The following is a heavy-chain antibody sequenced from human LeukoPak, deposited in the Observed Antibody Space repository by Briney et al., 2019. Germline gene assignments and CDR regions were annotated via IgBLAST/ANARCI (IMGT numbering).Heavy chain of an antibody. J-gene: IGHJ6*03. CDR1: GFTFDDYA. V-gene: IGHV3-9*01. CDR2: ISWNSGSI. D-gene: IGHD3-10*01. CDR3: ARDALWFGEFHYYYYMDV. Sequence: GGSLRLSCAASGFTFDDYAMHWVRQGPGKGLEWVSGISWNSGSIGYADSVKGRFTISRDNAKNSLYLQMNSLRAEDTAVYYCARDALWFGEFHYYYYMDVWGKGTTVTISS.